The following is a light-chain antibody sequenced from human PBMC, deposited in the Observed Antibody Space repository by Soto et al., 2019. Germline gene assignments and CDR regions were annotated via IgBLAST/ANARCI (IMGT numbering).Light chain of an antibody. CDR3: QQYNNWPPWT. Sequence: EIVMTQSPATLSVSPGERATLSCRASQSVSSNLAWYQHKPGQAPRLLIYGASTRATGVPARFSGSGSGTEVTLNISILQSEDFAVYYCQQYNNWPPWTFGQGTKVEIK. CDR1: QSVSSN. CDR2: GAS. V-gene: IGKV3-15*01. J-gene: IGKJ1*01.